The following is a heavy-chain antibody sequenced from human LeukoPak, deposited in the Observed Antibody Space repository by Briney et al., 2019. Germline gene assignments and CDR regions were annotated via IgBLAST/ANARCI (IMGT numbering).Heavy chain of an antibody. CDR3: VRSPNGIDV. V-gene: IGHV3-48*02. CDR2: ITTSSSVI. J-gene: IGHJ6*02. Sequence: PGGSLRLSCAASEFTFSNYFMSWVRQAPGKGLEWVSYITTSSSVIHYTDSVKGRFTVSRDDAKNSLYLQMTSLRDEDTAVYYCVRSPNGIDVWGQGTTVTVSS. CDR1: EFTFSNYF.